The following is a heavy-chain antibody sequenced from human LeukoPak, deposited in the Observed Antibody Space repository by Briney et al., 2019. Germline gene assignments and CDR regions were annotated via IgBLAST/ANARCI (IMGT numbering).Heavy chain of an antibody. J-gene: IGHJ4*02. Sequence: SVKVSCKASGGTFSSYAISWVRQAPGQGLEWMGRIIPILGIANYAQKFQGRVTITADKSTSTAYMELSSLRSEETAVYYCARGLREYYFDYWGQGTLVTVSS. V-gene: IGHV1-69*04. D-gene: IGHD5-18*01. CDR2: IIPILGIA. CDR1: GGTFSSYA. CDR3: ARGLREYYFDY.